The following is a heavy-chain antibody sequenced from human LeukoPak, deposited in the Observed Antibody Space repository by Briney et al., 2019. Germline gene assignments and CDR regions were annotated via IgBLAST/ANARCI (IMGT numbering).Heavy chain of an antibody. Sequence: GGSLRLSCAASGFTFNTYGLHWVRQAPGKGLEWVAVISFDGDNKYYADSVKGRFTISRDNSKNALYLQMNSLRAEDAAVYYCARDQGYCTSTSCYSVGGYFDYWGQGALVTVSS. CDR3: ARDQGYCTSTSCYSVGGYFDY. D-gene: IGHD2-2*01. CDR1: GFTFNTYG. V-gene: IGHV3-30-3*01. CDR2: ISFDGDNK. J-gene: IGHJ4*02.